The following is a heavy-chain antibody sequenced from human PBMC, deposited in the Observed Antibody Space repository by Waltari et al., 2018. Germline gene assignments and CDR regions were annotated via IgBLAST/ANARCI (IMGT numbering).Heavy chain of an antibody. CDR3: ARIHATYYDFWSGYHDAFDI. Sequence: QVQLVQSGAEVKKPGASVKVSCKASGYTFTSSVISWVRQAPGQGLEWMGWISAYNGNTNYAQKLQGRVTMTTDTSTSTAYMELRSLRSDDTAVYYCARIHATYYDFWSGYHDAFDIWGQGTMVTVSS. CDR1: GYTFTSSV. J-gene: IGHJ3*02. V-gene: IGHV1-18*01. CDR2: ISAYNGNT. D-gene: IGHD3-3*01.